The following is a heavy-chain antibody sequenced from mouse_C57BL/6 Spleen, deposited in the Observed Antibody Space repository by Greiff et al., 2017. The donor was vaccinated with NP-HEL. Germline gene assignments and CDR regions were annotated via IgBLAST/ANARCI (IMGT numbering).Heavy chain of an antibody. CDR1: GYSITSGYY. J-gene: IGHJ2*01. CDR2: ISYDGSN. V-gene: IGHV3-6*01. Sequence: DVKLQESGPGLVKPSQSLSLTCSVTGYSITSGYYWNWIRQFPGNKLEWMGYISYDGSNNYNPSLKNRISITRDTSKNQFFLKLNSVTTEDTATYYCARGLFDYWGQGTTLTVSS. CDR3: ARGLFDY.